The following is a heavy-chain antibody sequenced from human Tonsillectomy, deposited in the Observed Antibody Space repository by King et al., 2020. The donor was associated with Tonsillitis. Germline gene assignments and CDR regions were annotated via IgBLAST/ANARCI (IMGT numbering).Heavy chain of an antibody. CDR1: GFTFSSYG. CDR3: ARDRGEMATLDY. J-gene: IGHJ4*02. V-gene: IGHV3-33*01. D-gene: IGHD5-24*01. Sequence: VQLVESGGGVVQPGRSLRLSCAASGFTFSSYGMHWVRQAPGKGLEGVAVIWDDGSIKYYADSVKGRFTISRDNSKNTLYLQMNSLRAEDTAVYYCARDRGEMATLDYWGQGTLVTVSS. CDR2: IWDDGSIK.